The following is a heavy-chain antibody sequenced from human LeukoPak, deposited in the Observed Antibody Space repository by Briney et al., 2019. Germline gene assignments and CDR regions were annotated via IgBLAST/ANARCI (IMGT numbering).Heavy chain of an antibody. V-gene: IGHV3-23*01. D-gene: IGHD1-26*01. CDR3: AKFSGSYSGIFDY. CDR1: GFTFSSYA. CDR2: ISGSDGST. Sequence: GGSLRLSCAASGFTFSSYAMSWVRQAPGKGLEWVSAISGSDGSTYYADSVKGRFTISRDNSKNTLYLQMNSLRAEDTAVYYCAKFSGSYSGIFDYWGQGTLVAVSS. J-gene: IGHJ4*02.